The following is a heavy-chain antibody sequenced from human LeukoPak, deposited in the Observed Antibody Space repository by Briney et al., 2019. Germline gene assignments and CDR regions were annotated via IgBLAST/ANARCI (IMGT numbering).Heavy chain of an antibody. D-gene: IGHD3-3*01. CDR1: GYSISSGYY. CDR2: IYHSGST. V-gene: IGHV4-38-2*02. J-gene: IGHJ4*02. Sequence: SETLSLTCTVSGYSISSGYYWGWIRQPPGKGLEWIGSIYHSGSTYYNPSLKSRVTISVDTSKNQFSLKLSSVTAADTAVYYCARVLKKIFGVVISSSYFDYWGQGTLVTVSS. CDR3: ARVLKKIFGVVISSSYFDY.